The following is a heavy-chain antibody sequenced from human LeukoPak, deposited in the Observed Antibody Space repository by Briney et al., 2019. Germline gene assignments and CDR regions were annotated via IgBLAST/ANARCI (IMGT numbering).Heavy chain of an antibody. CDR2: IKKDGSEK. V-gene: IGHV3-7*01. CDR1: GFTFSSYW. D-gene: IGHD5-18*01. J-gene: IGHJ4*02. CDR3: VKDIRRGYNFGYDQFAY. Sequence: GGSLRLSCAASGFTFSSYWMSWVRQAPGKGLEWVANIKKDGSEKYYVDSVKGRFTISRDNAKNSLYLQMNSLKPEDTALYYCVKDIRRGYNFGYDQFAYWGQGTLVTVSS.